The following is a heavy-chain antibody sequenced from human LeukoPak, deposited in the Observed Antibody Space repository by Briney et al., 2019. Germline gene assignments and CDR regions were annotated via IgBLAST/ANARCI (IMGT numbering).Heavy chain of an antibody. CDR3: ARRQIYFDY. J-gene: IGHJ4*02. Sequence: PSETLSLTCTVSGGSISSYYWSWIRQPPGKGLEWIGYISTRGSTYNPSLKSRVTMSVDTSKNHFSLNLTSVTAADTAVYYCARRQIYFDYWGQGALVTVSS. V-gene: IGHV4-4*09. CDR2: ISTRGST. CDR1: GGSISSYY.